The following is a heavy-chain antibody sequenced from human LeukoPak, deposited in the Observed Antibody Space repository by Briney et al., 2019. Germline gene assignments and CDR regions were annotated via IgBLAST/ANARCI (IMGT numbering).Heavy chain of an antibody. CDR2: IYTSGGT. J-gene: IGHJ6*03. D-gene: IGHD3-10*01. V-gene: IGHV4-61*02. CDR3: ARGLDGSYYYIDV. CDR1: GGSISSGSYY. Sequence: SETLSLTCTVSGGSISSGSYYWSWIRQPAGKGLEWIGRIYTSGGTNYNPSLKSRVTISVDTSKNQFSLKLSSVTAADTAVYYCARGLDGSYYYIDVWGKGTTVTVSS.